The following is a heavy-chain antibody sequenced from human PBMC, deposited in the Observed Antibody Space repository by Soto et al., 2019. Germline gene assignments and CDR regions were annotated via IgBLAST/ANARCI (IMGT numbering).Heavy chain of an antibody. V-gene: IGHV2-5*02. CDR2: IYWDDDK. CDR3: AHSLKADYGDYAPFDY. D-gene: IGHD4-17*01. J-gene: IGHJ4*02. Sequence: QITLKESGPTLVKPTQTLTLTCTFSGFSLSTSGVGVGWIRQPPGKALEWLALIYWDDDKRYSPSLKSRLTITKDTSKNQVVLTMTTMDPVDTATYYCAHSLKADYGDYAPFDYWGQGTLVTVSS. CDR1: GFSLSTSGVG.